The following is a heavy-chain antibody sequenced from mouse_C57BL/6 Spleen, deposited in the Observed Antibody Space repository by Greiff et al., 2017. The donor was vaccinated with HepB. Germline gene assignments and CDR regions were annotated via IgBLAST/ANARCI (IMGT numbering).Heavy chain of an antibody. CDR1: GYTFTDYE. D-gene: IGHD2-3*01. J-gene: IGHJ2*01. CDR3: TCGYYGYFDY. CDR2: IDPETGGT. Sequence: QVQLQQSGAELVRPGASVTLSCKASGYTFTDYEMHWVKQTPVHGLEWIGAIDPETGGTAYNQKFKGKAILTADKSSSTAYMELRSLTSEDSAVYYCTCGYYGYFDYGGQGTTLTVSS. V-gene: IGHV1-15*01.